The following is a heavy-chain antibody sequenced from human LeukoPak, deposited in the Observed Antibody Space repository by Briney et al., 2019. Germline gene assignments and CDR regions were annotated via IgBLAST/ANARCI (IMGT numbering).Heavy chain of an antibody. V-gene: IGHV1-2*02. J-gene: IGHJ4*02. CDR3: ARDWRPGYCSSTSCYIFDY. Sequence: GASVKVSCKVSGYTLTGYYMHWVRQAPGQGLEWIGWINPNSGGTNYAQKFQGRVTMTRDTSISTAYMELSNLRSDDTAVYYCARDWRPGYCSSTSCYIFDYWGQGTLVSVSS. CDR1: GYTLTGYY. CDR2: INPNSGGT. D-gene: IGHD2-2*02.